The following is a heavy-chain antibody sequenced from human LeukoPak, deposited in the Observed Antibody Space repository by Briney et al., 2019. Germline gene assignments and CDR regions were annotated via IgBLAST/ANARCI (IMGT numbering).Heavy chain of an antibody. CDR3: AKGQWRGVISG. CDR2: ISWNSGSI. D-gene: IGHD3-10*01. CDR1: GFTFDDYA. Sequence: GGSLRLSCAASGFTFDDYAMHWVRQAPGKGLEWVSGISWNSGSIGYADSVKGRFTISRDNAKNSLYLQMNSLRAEDTALYYCAKGQWRGVISGWGQGTLVTVSS. J-gene: IGHJ4*02. V-gene: IGHV3-9*01.